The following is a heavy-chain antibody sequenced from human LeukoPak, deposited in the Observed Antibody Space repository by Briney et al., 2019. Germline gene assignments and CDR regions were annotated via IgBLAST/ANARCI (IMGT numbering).Heavy chain of an antibody. D-gene: IGHD1-1*01. CDR3: ARARISWYDVGY. Sequence: GGSLRLSCVASGFTFSRFAMHWVRQAPGKGPEWVSLISSDATNKYYADSVKGRFTISRDNSRNTLYLQMNSLRAEDTAVYYCARARISWYDVGYWGQGTLVTVSS. CDR1: GFTFSRFA. V-gene: IGHV3-30*03. CDR2: ISSDATNK. J-gene: IGHJ4*02.